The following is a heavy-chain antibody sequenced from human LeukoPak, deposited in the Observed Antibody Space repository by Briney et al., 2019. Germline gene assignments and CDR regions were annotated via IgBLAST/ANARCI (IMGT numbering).Heavy chain of an antibody. Sequence: PGGSLRLSCAASGFTFSSYAMSWVRQAPGKGLEWVSAISGSGGSTYYADSVKGRFTISRDNSKNTLYLQMNSLRAEDTAVYYCAPRGDGYNLAPNFDYWGQGTLVTVSS. V-gene: IGHV3-23*01. D-gene: IGHD5-24*01. CDR2: ISGSGGST. CDR1: GFTFSSYA. J-gene: IGHJ4*02. CDR3: APRGDGYNLAPNFDY.